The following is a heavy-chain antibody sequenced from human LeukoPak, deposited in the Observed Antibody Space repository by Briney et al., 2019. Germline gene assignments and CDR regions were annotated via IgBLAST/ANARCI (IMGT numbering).Heavy chain of an antibody. CDR3: ARDKPGFDP. V-gene: IGHV3-66*01. Sequence: GGSLRLSRAASGFTVSSNYMSWVRQAPGKGLEWVSVIYGGGSTYYADSVKGRFTISRDNSKNTLYLQMNSLGAEDTAVYYCARDKPGFDPWGQGTLVTVSS. J-gene: IGHJ5*02. CDR2: IYGGGST. CDR1: GFTVSSNY.